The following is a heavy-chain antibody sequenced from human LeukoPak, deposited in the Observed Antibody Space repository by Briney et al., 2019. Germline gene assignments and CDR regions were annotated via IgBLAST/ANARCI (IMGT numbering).Heavy chain of an antibody. Sequence: GGSLRLSCAASGFTFSSYAMSWVRQAPGKGLEWVSAISGSGGSTYYADSVKGRFTISRDNAKNSLYLQMNSLRAEDTAVYYCARDRRYYGSGSNLDYWGQGTLVTVSS. D-gene: IGHD3-10*01. J-gene: IGHJ4*02. CDR1: GFTFSSYA. CDR3: ARDRRYYGSGSNLDY. V-gene: IGHV3-23*01. CDR2: ISGSGGST.